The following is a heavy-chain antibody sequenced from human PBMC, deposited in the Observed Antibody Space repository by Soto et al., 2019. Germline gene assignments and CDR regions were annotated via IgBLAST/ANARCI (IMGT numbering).Heavy chain of an antibody. CDR3: ASLKSFRTTSAGQNYHNGMDV. V-gene: IGHV4-59*01. D-gene: IGHD3-16*02. Sequence: SETLSLTCTVSGGFISNYYWSWVRQSPGKGLEWIGYIYYSGNTNYNPSLKNRATILLDMSKNLFSLRLRSVTAADTAAYYCASLKSFRTTSAGQNYHNGMDVWGQGTALTVSS. CDR2: IYYSGNT. J-gene: IGHJ6*02. CDR1: GGFISNYY.